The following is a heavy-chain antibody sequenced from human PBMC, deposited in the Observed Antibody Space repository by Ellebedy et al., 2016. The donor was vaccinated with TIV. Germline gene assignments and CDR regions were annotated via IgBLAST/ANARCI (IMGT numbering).Heavy chain of an antibody. V-gene: IGHV1-2*02. D-gene: IGHD4/OR15-4a*01. Sequence: AASVKVSCKASGYTFTGYYIHWVRRAPGQGREWMGWINHNSGDTNYAQKFQGRVTRTRDTSITTAYMELSSLRSDDTALYHCPRALSAPLTNWFDTWGQGTLVTVSS. CDR1: GYTFTGYY. CDR2: INHNSGDT. CDR3: PRALSAPLTNWFDT. J-gene: IGHJ5*02.